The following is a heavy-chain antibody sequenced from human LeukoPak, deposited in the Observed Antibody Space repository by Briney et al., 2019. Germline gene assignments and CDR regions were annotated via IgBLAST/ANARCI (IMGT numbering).Heavy chain of an antibody. CDR2: ISAYNGNT. Sequence: ASVKVSCKASGYTFTSYGISWVRQAPGQGLEWMGWISAYNGNTNYAQKLQGRVTMTTDTSTSTAYMELRSLRSDDTAVYYCARDVRDSSSWFYYYYYYMDVWGKGTTVTVSS. V-gene: IGHV1-18*01. D-gene: IGHD6-13*01. CDR1: GYTFTSYG. CDR3: ARDVRDSSSWFYYYYYYMDV. J-gene: IGHJ6*03.